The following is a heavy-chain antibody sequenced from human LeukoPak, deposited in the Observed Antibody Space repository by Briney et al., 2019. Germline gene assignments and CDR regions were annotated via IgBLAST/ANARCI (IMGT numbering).Heavy chain of an antibody. CDR1: GYTFTAYY. D-gene: IGHD3-9*01. CDR3: ARTGHYDILTGYQYYFDY. Sequence: GASVKVSCKASGYTFTAYYMYWVRQAPGQGLEWMGWINPNSGGTDYAQKFQGRVTMTRDTSIVTAYMELRSLRSDDTAVYYCARTGHYDILTGYQYYFDYWGQGTLVTVSS. CDR2: INPNSGGT. V-gene: IGHV1-2*02. J-gene: IGHJ4*02.